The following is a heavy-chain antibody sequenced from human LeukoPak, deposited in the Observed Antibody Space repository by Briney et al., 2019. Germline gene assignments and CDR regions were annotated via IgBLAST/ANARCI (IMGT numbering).Heavy chain of an antibody. D-gene: IGHD3-9*01. Sequence: ASVKVSCKASGYTFSSYGFTWVRQAPGQGLEWMGIINPSGGSTSYAQKFQGRVTMTRDMSTSTVYMELSSLGSEDTAVYYCAREVVLDTYDILTGYLHFDPWGQGTLVTVSS. V-gene: IGHV1-46*01. J-gene: IGHJ5*02. CDR2: INPSGGST. CDR1: GYTFSSYG. CDR3: AREVVLDTYDILTGYLHFDP.